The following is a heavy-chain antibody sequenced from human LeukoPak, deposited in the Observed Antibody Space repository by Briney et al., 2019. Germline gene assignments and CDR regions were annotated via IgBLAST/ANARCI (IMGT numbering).Heavy chain of an antibody. CDR3: ARDVGEYCSSTNCYASHY. CDR2: INPNSGGT. V-gene: IGHV1-2*02. CDR1: GYTFTGYF. J-gene: IGHJ4*02. Sequence: ASVKVSCKASGYTFTGYFMHWVRQAPGQGLEWMGWINPNSGGTNYAQKFQGRVTMTRDTSITTAYMELSSLRSDDTAVYYCARDVGEYCSSTNCYASHYWGQGTLVTVSS. D-gene: IGHD2-2*01.